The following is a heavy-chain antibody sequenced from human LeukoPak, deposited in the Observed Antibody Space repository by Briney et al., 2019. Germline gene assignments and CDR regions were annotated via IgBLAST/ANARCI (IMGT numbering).Heavy chain of an antibody. CDR1: GFTFSTYG. CDR3: ARASPSGYDY. D-gene: IGHD3-22*01. Sequence: GGSLRLSCAASGFTFSTYGMSWVRQAPGKGLEWVSYISHSSDAIYYPDSVKGRFTISRDNAKNSLYLQMNSLRDEDTAVYYCARASPSGYDYWGQGTLVTVSS. V-gene: IGHV3-48*02. CDR2: ISHSSDAI. J-gene: IGHJ4*02.